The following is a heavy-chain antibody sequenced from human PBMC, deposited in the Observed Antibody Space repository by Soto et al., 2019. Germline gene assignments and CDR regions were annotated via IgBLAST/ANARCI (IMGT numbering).Heavy chain of an antibody. Sequence: SETLSLTCSVSGASINNFAYYWGWIRQPPGKGLEWIGTVYYNENTYYNPSLRSRVAISVDTAKNQFSLNLRSVTAADTAVYFCARRERYYGSPGWFDPWGQGALVTVSS. J-gene: IGHJ5*01. V-gene: IGHV4-39*01. CDR1: GASINNFAYY. CDR3: ARRERYYGSPGWFDP. D-gene: IGHD3-10*01. CDR2: VYYNENT.